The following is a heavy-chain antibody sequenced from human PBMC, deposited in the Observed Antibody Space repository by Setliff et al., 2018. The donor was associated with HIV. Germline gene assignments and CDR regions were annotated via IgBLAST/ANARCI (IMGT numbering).Heavy chain of an antibody. J-gene: IGHJ5*02. V-gene: IGHV4-59*01. CDR3: ASVGSGWSHNWFDP. CDR2: IYYNGNT. Sequence: PSETLSLTCTVSGGSISSYYWSWIRQPPGKGLEWIGYIYYNGNTNYNPSLKSRVTISVDTSKNQLSLKLSSVTAADTAVYYCASVGSGWSHNWFDPWGQGTLVTVSS. CDR1: GGSISSYY. D-gene: IGHD6-19*01.